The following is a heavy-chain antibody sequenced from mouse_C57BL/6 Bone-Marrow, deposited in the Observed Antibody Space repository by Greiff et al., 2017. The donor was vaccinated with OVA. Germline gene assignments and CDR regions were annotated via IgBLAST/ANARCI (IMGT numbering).Heavy chain of an antibody. Sequence: VQLQQSGPELVKPGDSVKISCKASGYSFTGYFMNWVKQSPGKSLEWIGRINPNNGGTFYNQKFKGKATLTVDKSSSTAHMQLRSLPSEDYAVDYCARVDPLFGFAYWGQGTLVTVSA. D-gene: IGHD1-1*01. CDR2: INPNNGGT. CDR1: GYSFTGYF. J-gene: IGHJ3*01. CDR3: ARVDPLFGFAY. V-gene: IGHV1-20*01.